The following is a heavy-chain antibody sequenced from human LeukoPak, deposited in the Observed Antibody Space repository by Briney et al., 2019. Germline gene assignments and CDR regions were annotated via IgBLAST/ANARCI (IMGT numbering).Heavy chain of an antibody. D-gene: IGHD4-17*01. CDR3: ARDPGYGDYGMEYWYFDL. CDR2: IYYSGST. J-gene: IGHJ2*01. CDR1: GGSISSYY. V-gene: IGHV4-59*01. Sequence: SETLSLTCTVSGGSISSYYWSWIRQPPGKGLEWIGCIYYSGSTNYNPSLKSRVTISVDTSKNQFSLKLSSVTAADTAVYYCARDPGYGDYGMEYWYFDLWGRGTLVTVSS.